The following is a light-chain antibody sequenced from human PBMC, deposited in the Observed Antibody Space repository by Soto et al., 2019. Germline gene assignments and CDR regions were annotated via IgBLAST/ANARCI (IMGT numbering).Light chain of an antibody. Sequence: IQLPQSPSSLSASVGDRVTISCRASQGIANFLAWYQQKPGKAPKLLIYGASTLQSGVPSRFSVSGSGTDFTLTISSLQPEDCANYDDQQLNSFPIPFGPGTKVDIK. J-gene: IGKJ3*01. V-gene: IGKV1-9*01. CDR3: QQLNSFPIP. CDR1: QGIANF. CDR2: GAS.